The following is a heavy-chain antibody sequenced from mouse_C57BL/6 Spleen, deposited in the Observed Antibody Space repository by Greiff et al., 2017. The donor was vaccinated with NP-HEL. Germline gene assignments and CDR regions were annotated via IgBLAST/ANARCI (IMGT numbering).Heavy chain of an antibody. CDR2: ISSGSSTI. J-gene: IGHJ2*01. D-gene: IGHD1-1*01. CDR1: GFTFSDYG. Sequence: EVQLMESGGGLVKPGGSLKLSCAASGFTFSDYGMHWVRQAPEKGLEWVAYISSGSSTIYYADTVKGRFTISRDNAKNTLFLQMTSLRSEDTAMYYCARGVDYYGTPYYFDYWGQGTTLTVSS. V-gene: IGHV5-17*01. CDR3: ARGVDYYGTPYYFDY.